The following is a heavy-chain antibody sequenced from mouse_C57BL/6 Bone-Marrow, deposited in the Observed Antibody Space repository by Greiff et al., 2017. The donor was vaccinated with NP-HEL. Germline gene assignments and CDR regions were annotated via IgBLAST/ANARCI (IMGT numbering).Heavy chain of an antibody. CDR2: IDPSDSET. CDR1: GYTFTSYW. D-gene: IGHD4-1*01. CDR3: ARTSLTGAWFAY. Sequence: QVQLQQPGAELVRPGSSVKLSCKASGYTFTSYWMHWVKQRPIQGLEWIGNIDPSDSETHYNQKFKDKATLTVDKSSSTAYMQLSSLTSEDSAVYYCARTSLTGAWFAYWGQGTLVTVSA. J-gene: IGHJ3*01. V-gene: IGHV1-52*01.